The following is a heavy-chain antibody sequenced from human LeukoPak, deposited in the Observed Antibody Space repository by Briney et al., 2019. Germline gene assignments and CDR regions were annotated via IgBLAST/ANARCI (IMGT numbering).Heavy chain of an antibody. V-gene: IGHV4-34*01. CDR3: ARDNGSSSYMDV. D-gene: IGHD6-6*01. CDR2: IDHSGST. Sequence: SETLSLTCAVYGGSFSGYYWSWIRQPPGKGLEWIGEIDHSGSTNYNPSLKSRVTISVDTSKNQFSLKLSSVTAADTAVYYCARDNGSSSYMDVWGKGTAVTVSS. CDR1: GGSFSGYY. J-gene: IGHJ6*03.